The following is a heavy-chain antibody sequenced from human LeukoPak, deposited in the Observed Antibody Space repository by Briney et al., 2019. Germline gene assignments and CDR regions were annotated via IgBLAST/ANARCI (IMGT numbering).Heavy chain of an antibody. J-gene: IGHJ4*02. CDR1: GFTFSSYG. Sequence: GGSLRLSCAASGFTFSSYGMSWVRQAPGKGLEWVSAISGSGGSTYYADSVKGRFTISRDNSKNTLYLQMNSLRAEDTAVYYCAKCSSSWSSPYFDYWGQGTLVTVSS. D-gene: IGHD6-13*01. V-gene: IGHV3-23*01. CDR2: ISGSGGST. CDR3: AKCSSSWSSPYFDY.